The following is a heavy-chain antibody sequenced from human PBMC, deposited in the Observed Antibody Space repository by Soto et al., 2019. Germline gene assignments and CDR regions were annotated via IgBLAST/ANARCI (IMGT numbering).Heavy chain of an antibody. CDR2: IYYSGST. Sequence: QLQLQESGPGLVKPSETLSLTCTVSGGSISSSSYYWGWIRQPPGKGLEWIGSIYYSGSTYQNPSLKSRATISVDTAKNQFSLKLSSVTAADTAVYYCARHGGSYYSHFQHWGQGTLVTVSS. J-gene: IGHJ1*01. CDR3: ARHGGSYYSHFQH. D-gene: IGHD1-26*01. V-gene: IGHV4-39*01. CDR1: GGSISSSSYY.